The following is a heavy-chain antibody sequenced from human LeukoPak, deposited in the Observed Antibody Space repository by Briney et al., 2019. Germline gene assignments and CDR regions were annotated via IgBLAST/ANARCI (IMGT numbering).Heavy chain of an antibody. CDR1: GFTFSTSS. CDR2: ISSSSYTI. J-gene: IGHJ4*02. Sequence: GGSLRLSCAASGFTFSTSSMHWVRQAPGKGLEWVSYISSSSYTIYYAGSVKGRFTISRDNAKNSLYLQMNSLRADDTAVYYCAREDTSGYSLSFDYWGQGTLVTVSS. V-gene: IGHV3-48*04. CDR3: AREDTSGYSLSFDY. D-gene: IGHD3-22*01.